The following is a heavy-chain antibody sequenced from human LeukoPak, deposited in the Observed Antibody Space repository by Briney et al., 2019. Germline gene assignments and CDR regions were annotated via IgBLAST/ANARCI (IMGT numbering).Heavy chain of an antibody. CDR3: ARRKNSDY. V-gene: IGHV3-48*02. CDR2: ISSGSSTI. J-gene: IGHJ4*02. Sequence: GGSLRLSCAASGFTFSSYSMNWVRQAPGKGLEWISCISSGSSTIYYADSVKGRFTISRDNAKNSLYLQINSLRDEDTAVYYCARRKNSDYWGQGTLVTVSS. CDR1: GFTFSSYS.